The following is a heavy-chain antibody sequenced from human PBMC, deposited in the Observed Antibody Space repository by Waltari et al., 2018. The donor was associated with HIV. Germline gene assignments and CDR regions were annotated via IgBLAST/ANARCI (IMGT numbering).Heavy chain of an antibody. CDR2: IYYSGST. V-gene: IGHV4-59*01. J-gene: IGHJ4*02. Sequence: QVQLQESGPGLVKPSETLSLTCTVSGGSISSYYWSWIRQPPGKGLEWIGYIYYSGSTNYNPSLKSRVTISVDTSKNQFSLKLSSVTAADTAVYYCAGSRSQMRQLYYFDYWGQGTLVTVSS. CDR1: GGSISSYY. CDR3: AGSRSQMRQLYYFDY. D-gene: IGHD1-1*01.